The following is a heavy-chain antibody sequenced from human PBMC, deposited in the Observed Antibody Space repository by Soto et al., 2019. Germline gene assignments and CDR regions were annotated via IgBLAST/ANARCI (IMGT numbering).Heavy chain of an antibody. V-gene: IGHV4-30-4*01. J-gene: IGHJ4*02. Sequence: QVQLQESGPGLVKPSQTLSLTCTVSGGSISSGDYYWSWIRQPPGKGLEWIGYIYYSGSTYYNPSLKSRVTISVDTSKNQFSLKLSSVTAADTAVYYCARATKLTYDYVWGSYRKGNYFDYWGQGTLVTVSS. D-gene: IGHD3-16*02. CDR1: GGSISSGDYY. CDR3: ARATKLTYDYVWGSYRKGNYFDY. CDR2: IYYSGST.